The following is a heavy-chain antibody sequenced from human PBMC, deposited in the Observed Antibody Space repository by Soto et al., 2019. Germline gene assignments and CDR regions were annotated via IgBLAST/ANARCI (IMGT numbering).Heavy chain of an antibody. CDR3: ASLTYSSSYDY. V-gene: IGHV4-39*01. CDR2: IFYSGST. J-gene: IGHJ4*02. Sequence: PSETLSLTCTVSGGSISSSSYYWGWIRQPPGKGLEWIGSIFYSGSTYYNPSLKSRVTISVDTSKNQFSLKLSSVTAADTAVYYCASLTYSSSYDYWGQGTLVTVSS. D-gene: IGHD6-13*01. CDR1: GGSISSSSYY.